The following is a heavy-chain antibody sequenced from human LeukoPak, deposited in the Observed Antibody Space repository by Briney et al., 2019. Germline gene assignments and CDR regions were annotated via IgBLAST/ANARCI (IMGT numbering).Heavy chain of an antibody. J-gene: IGHJ5*02. Sequence: GGSLRLSCAASGFTFSSYSMNWVRQAPGKGLEWVSYISSSGSTIYYADSVKGRFTISRDNAKNSLYLQMNSLRAEDTAVYYCARDMRGVLYNWFDPWGQGTLVTVSS. CDR3: ARDMRGVLYNWFDP. D-gene: IGHD2-15*01. CDR2: ISSSGSTI. V-gene: IGHV3-48*04. CDR1: GFTFSSYS.